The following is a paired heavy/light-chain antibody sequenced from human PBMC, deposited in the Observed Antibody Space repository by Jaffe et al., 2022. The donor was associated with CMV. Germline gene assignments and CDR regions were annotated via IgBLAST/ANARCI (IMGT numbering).Heavy chain of an antibody. J-gene: IGHJ4*02. CDR1: GFTFSSYG. D-gene: IGHD6-19*01. Sequence: QVRLVESGGGVVQPGRSLRLSCAASGFTFSSYGMHWVRQAPGKGLEWVAVISNDGIKKYYADSVKGRFTISRDNSKNTLYLQMNSLRVQDTAVYYCAKEEGWYDVYYFDYWGQGNLVTVSS. V-gene: IGHV3-30*18. CDR3: AKEEGWYDVYYFDY. CDR2: ISNDGIKK.
Light chain of an antibody. CDR3: QQYGSSPVT. V-gene: IGKV3-20*01. J-gene: IGKJ5*01. Sequence: EIVLTQSPGTLSLSPGERATLSCRASQRVTSDYLAWYQQKPGQAPRLLISGASYRATGIPDRFSGSGSGTDFTLSIIRLEPEDFAVFYCQQYGSSPVTFGQGTRLEIK. CDR2: GAS. CDR1: QRVTSDY.